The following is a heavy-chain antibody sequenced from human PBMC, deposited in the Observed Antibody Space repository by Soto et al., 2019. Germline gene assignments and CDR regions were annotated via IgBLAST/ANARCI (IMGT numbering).Heavy chain of an antibody. CDR1: GFTFTNYG. V-gene: IGHV1-18*01. J-gene: IGHJ6*03. CDR2: ISSFNGNT. Sequence: QVNLVQSGAEVKRPGASVKISCKASGFTFTNYGFSWVRLAPGQGLEWLGWISSFNGNTNYPQKNQGRITMTTDTSTTTVYMELRSLSPDDTAVYFCARDSGAEVVAPPEARYMGVWAKGTTVTVSS. D-gene: IGHD6-25*01. CDR3: ARDSGAEVVAPPEARYMGV.